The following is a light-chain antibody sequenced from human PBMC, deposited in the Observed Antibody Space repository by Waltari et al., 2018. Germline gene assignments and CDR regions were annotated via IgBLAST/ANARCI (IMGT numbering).Light chain of an antibody. CDR1: SGHSSNL. V-gene: IGLV4-69*01. CDR2: VNSAGSH. J-gene: IGLJ3*02. Sequence: QLVLTQSPSASASLGASAKLTCTLSSGHSSNLIAWLQQQPEKGPRYVMKVNSAGSHSKGDEIPDRFSGSSSGAERYLTISTVQSEDEADYYCQTGGHGTWVFGGGTKLTVL. CDR3: QTGGHGTWV.